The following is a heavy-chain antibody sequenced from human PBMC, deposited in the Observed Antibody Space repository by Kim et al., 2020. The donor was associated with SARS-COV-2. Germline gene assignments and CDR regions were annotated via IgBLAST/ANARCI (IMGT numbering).Heavy chain of an antibody. J-gene: IGHJ4*02. V-gene: IGHV3-30-3*01. D-gene: IGHD6-19*01. Sequence: GGSLRLSCAASGFTFSSYAMHWVRQAPGKGLEWVAVISYDGSNKYYADSVKGRFTISRDNSKNTLYLQMNSLRAEDTAVYYCARVVAVAGTGPDYWGQGT. CDR2: ISYDGSNK. CDR1: GFTFSSYA. CDR3: ARVVAVAGTGPDY.